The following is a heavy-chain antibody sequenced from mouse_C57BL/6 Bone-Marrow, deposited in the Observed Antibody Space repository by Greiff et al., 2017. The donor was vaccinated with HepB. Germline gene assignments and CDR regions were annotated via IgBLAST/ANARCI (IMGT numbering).Heavy chain of an antibody. CDR2: IYPGNSDT. CDR3: TRDYGSSYAMDY. Sequence: EVQLQQSGPVLARPGASVKMSCKTSGYTFTSYWMHWVKQRPGQGLEWIGAIYPGNSDTSYNQKFKGKAKLTAVTSASTAYMELSSLTNEDSAVYYCTRDYGSSYAMDYWGQGTSVTVSS. J-gene: IGHJ4*01. CDR1: GYTFTSYW. D-gene: IGHD1-1*01. V-gene: IGHV1-5*01.